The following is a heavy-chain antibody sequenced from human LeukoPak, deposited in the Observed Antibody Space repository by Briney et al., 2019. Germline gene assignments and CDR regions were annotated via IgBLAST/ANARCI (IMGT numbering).Heavy chain of an antibody. D-gene: IGHD3-3*01. CDR3: AMQYDFWSGYTD. J-gene: IGHJ4*02. V-gene: IGHV3-23*01. Sequence: GGSLRLSCTGSGFTFGDHAMGWVRQAPGKGLEWVSAISGSGGSTYYADSVKGRFTISRDNSKNTLYLQMNSLRAEDTAVYYCAMQYDFWSGYTDWGQGTLVTVSS. CDR2: ISGSGGST. CDR1: GFTFGDHA.